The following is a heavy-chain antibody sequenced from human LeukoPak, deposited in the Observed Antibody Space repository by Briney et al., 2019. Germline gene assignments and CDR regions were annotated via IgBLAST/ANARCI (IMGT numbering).Heavy chain of an antibody. J-gene: IGHJ4*02. CDR3: ARLGRGSSAGFDF. CDR1: GGSISSFY. Sequence: SETLSLTCTVSGGSISSFYWTWIRQPPGKGLEWIGYIYYSGSSNYNPSLKSRVTISIDTSKNQFSLNLSSVTAADTAVYYCARLGRGSSAGFDFWGQGILVTVSS. CDR2: IYYSGSS. D-gene: IGHD6-6*01. V-gene: IGHV4-59*01.